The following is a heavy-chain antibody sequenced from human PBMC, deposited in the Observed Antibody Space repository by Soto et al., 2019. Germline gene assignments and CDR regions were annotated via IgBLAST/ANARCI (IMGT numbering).Heavy chain of an antibody. Sequence: QVQLVQSGAEVKKPGSSVKVSCKASGGTFSSYAISWVRQAPGQGLEWMGGIIPIFGTANYAQKFQGRVTITADESTSTAYMELSSLRSEYTAVYYCARGARDSSSYYYYGMDVWGQGTTVTVSS. V-gene: IGHV1-69*01. CDR2: IIPIFGTA. CDR1: GGTFSSYA. J-gene: IGHJ6*02. D-gene: IGHD6-6*01. CDR3: ARGARDSSSYYYYGMDV.